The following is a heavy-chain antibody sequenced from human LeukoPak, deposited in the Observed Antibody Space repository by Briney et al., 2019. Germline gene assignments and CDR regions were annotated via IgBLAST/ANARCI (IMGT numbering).Heavy chain of an antibody. CDR3: IVFGDSNH. D-gene: IGHD4-17*01. CDR1: GFTFSSYA. J-gene: IGHJ5*02. CDR2: ISGGGGST. Sequence: GGSLRLSCAASGFTFSSYAMNWVRQAPGKGLEWVSGISGGGGSTYYADSVKGRFTISRDNSKNTLYLQINSLRVEDTAVYYCIVFGDSNHWGQGTLVTVSS. V-gene: IGHV3-23*01.